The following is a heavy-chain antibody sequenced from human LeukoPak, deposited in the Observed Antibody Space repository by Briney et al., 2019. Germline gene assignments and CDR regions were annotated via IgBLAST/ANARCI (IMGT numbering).Heavy chain of an antibody. D-gene: IGHD5-24*01. CDR1: GFTFGDHA. CDR2: IRSKSYGGTT. Sequence: GGSLRLSCTTSGFTFGDHAMSWVRQAPGKGLEWVGFIRSKSYGGTTVYAASVKGRFTISRDDSKSIAYLQMDSLKTDDTAMYYCTRGPTHQWLYYGMDVWGQGTTVTVSS. CDR3: TRGPTHQWLYYGMDV. V-gene: IGHV3-49*04. J-gene: IGHJ6*02.